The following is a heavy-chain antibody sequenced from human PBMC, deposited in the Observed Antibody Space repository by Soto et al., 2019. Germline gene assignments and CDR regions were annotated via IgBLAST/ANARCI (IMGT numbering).Heavy chain of an antibody. J-gene: IGHJ6*02. V-gene: IGHV3-23*01. CDR1: GFPFSSYA. CDR2: ISGSGGST. CDR3: AKDYYDSSGYYYSYYYYGMDV. Sequence: GSLRLSCAASGFPFSSYAMSWGRQAPGKGLEWVSAISGSGGSTYYADSVKGRFTISRDNSKNTLYLQMNSLRAEDTAVYYCAKDYYDSSGYYYSYYYYGMDVWGQGTTVTVYS. D-gene: IGHD3-22*01.